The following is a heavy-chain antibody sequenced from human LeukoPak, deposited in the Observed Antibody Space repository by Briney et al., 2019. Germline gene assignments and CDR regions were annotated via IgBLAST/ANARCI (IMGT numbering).Heavy chain of an antibody. D-gene: IGHD6-13*01. CDR3: ARYRSSSCWYDY. CDR1: GYTFTSYA. CDR2: INAGNGNT. V-gene: IGHV1-3*01. J-gene: IGHJ4*02. Sequence: ASVKVSCTASGYTFTSYAMHWVRQAPGQRLEWMGWINAGNGNTKYSQKFQGRVTITRDTSASTAYMELSSLRSEDTAVYYCARYRSSSCWYDYWGQGTLVTVSS.